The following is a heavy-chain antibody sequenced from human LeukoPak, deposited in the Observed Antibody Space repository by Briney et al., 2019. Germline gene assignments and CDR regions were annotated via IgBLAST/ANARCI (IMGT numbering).Heavy chain of an antibody. V-gene: IGHV3-23*01. CDR1: GFTFSSYG. D-gene: IGHD6-19*01. J-gene: IGHJ6*03. Sequence: GGSLRLSCAASGFTFSSYGMSWVRQAPGKGLEWVSAISGSGGSTYYADSVKGRFTISRDNSKNTLYLQMNSLRAEDTAVYYCAKAGSGWYGDYYYMDVWGKGTTVTVSS. CDR3: AKAGSGWYGDYYYMDV. CDR2: ISGSGGST.